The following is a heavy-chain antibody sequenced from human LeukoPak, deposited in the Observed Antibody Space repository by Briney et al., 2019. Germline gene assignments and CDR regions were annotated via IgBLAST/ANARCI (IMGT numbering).Heavy chain of an antibody. D-gene: IGHD5-24*01. CDR1: GFTFSSYW. Sequence: GGSLRLSCAASGFTFSSYWMSWVRQAPGKGLEGGANIKQDGSEKYYVDSVKGRFTISRDNAKNALYLQINSLRAEDTAVYYCVRDMATGRFDPWGQGTRVTVSS. CDR3: VRDMATGRFDP. CDR2: IKQDGSEK. J-gene: IGHJ5*02. V-gene: IGHV3-7*01.